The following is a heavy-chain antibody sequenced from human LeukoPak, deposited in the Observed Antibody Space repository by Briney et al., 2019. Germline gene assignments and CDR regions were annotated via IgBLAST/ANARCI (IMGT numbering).Heavy chain of an antibody. CDR3: ARESTYSGYDLSDY. CDR1: GGSISSHY. V-gene: IGHV4-59*11. CDR2: MYYSGST. J-gene: IGHJ4*02. D-gene: IGHD5-12*01. Sequence: SETLSLTCTVSGGSISSHYWSWIRQPPGKGLEWIGNMYYSGSTNYNPSLKSRVTISVDTSKNQFSLKLSSVTAADTAVYYCARESTYSGYDLSDYWGQGTLVTVSS.